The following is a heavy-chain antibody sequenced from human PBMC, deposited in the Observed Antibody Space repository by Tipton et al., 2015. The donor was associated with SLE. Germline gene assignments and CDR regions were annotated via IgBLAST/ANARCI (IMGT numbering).Heavy chain of an antibody. J-gene: IGHJ4*02. CDR2: IRSKAYGGTT. D-gene: IGHD4-17*01. CDR1: GFTFGDYA. Sequence: SLRLSCTASGFTFGDYAMSWVRQAPGKGLEWVGFIRSKAYGGTTEYAASVKGRFAISRDDSKSIAYLQMNSLKTEDTAVYYCTRSPRTTVTLFDYWGQGTLVTDSS. V-gene: IGHV3-49*04. CDR3: TRSPRTTVTLFDY.